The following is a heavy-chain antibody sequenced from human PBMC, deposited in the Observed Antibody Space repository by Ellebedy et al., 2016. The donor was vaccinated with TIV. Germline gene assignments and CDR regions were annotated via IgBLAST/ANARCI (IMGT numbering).Heavy chain of an antibody. Sequence: ASVKVSCKASGYTFSSFGITWVRQAPGQRLDWLGWISVYNGNTNYAQKFQGRVTMTTNPSTNTGYMEMSSLRSDDTAVYYCARVIGLRDCDGGTCSPPPPLDYWGQGTLVTVSS. V-gene: IGHV1-18*04. CDR1: GYTFSSFG. CDR2: ISVYNGNT. CDR3: ARVIGLRDCDGGTCSPPPPLDY. J-gene: IGHJ4*02. D-gene: IGHD3-16*01.